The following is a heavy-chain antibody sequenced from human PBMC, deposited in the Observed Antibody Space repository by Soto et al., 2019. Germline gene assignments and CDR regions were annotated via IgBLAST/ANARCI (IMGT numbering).Heavy chain of an antibody. J-gene: IGHJ5*02. D-gene: IGHD6-6*01. CDR1: GYTFTGYY. CDR2: INPNSGGT. Sequence: ASVKVSCKASGYTFTGYYMHWVRQAPGQGLEWMGWINPNSGGTNYAQKFQGRVTMTRDTSISTAYMELSRLRSDDTAVYYCARAHSSSFNWFDPWGQGTLVTVS. V-gene: IGHV1-2*02. CDR3: ARAHSSSFNWFDP.